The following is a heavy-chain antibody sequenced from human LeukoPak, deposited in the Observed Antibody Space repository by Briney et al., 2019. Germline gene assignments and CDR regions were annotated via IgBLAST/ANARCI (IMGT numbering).Heavy chain of an antibody. Sequence: GESLKISCKGSGYSFTSNWIGWVRQLPGKGLEWMGIIYPGDSDIRYSPSFQGQVTVPADKSISTAYLQWSSLKASDTAMYYCAREAGRGDAFDIWGQGTMVTVSS. D-gene: IGHD3-10*01. CDR2: IYPGDSDI. CDR1: GYSFTSNW. J-gene: IGHJ3*02. V-gene: IGHV5-51*01. CDR3: AREAGRGDAFDI.